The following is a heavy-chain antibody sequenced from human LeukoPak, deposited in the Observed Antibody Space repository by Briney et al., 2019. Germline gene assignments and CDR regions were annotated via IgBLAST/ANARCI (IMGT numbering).Heavy chain of an antibody. CDR3: ARDLCSGGSCYSNWFDP. V-gene: IGHV3-7*01. D-gene: IGHD2-15*01. J-gene: IGHJ5*02. Sequence: GGSLRLSCAASGFTFSSYWMSWVRQAPGKGLEWVANIKQDGSEKYYVDSVKGRLTISRDNAKNSLYLQMNSLRAEDTAVYYCARDLCSGGSCYSNWFDPWGQGTLVTVSS. CDR2: IKQDGSEK. CDR1: GFTFSSYW.